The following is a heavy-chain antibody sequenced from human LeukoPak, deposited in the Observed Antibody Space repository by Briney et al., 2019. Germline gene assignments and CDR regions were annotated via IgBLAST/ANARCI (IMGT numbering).Heavy chain of an antibody. CDR2: ISSSSSTI. D-gene: IGHD3-22*01. Sequence: HPGGSLRLSCAASGFTFSSYSMNWVRQAPGKGLEWISYISSSSSTIYYADSVKGRFTISRDNAKNSLYLQMNSLRAEDTAVYYCARAGPPPYYYDSSPRRSAFDIWGQGTMVTVSS. CDR1: GFTFSSYS. CDR3: ARAGPPPYYYDSSPRRSAFDI. J-gene: IGHJ3*02. V-gene: IGHV3-48*04.